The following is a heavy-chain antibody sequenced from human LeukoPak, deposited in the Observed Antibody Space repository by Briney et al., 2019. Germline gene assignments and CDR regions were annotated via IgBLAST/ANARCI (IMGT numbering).Heavy chain of an antibody. V-gene: IGHV3-48*02. CDR3: ARDLTGMIPLDY. D-gene: IGHD3-16*01. Sequence: GGSLRLSCAASGFTFSSYSMNWVRQAPGKGLEWVSYISSSSSTIYYADSVKGRFTVSRDNAQNSLYLQMNSLRDEDTAVYSCARDLTGMIPLDYWGQGTLVTVPS. CDR2: ISSSSSTI. J-gene: IGHJ4*02. CDR1: GFTFSSYS.